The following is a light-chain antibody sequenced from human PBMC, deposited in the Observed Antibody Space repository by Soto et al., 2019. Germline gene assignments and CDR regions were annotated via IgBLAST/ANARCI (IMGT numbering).Light chain of an antibody. J-gene: IGKJ1*01. CDR2: GAS. Sequence: DIVMTQSPGTLSLSPGERATLSCRASQSISSNYLAWYQQKPGQSPRLLIYGASSRATGITDRFSGRGSGTDFTLTISRLEPEDFAVYFCQQYGTSPRTFGQGTKVEIK. CDR1: QSISSNY. CDR3: QQYGTSPRT. V-gene: IGKV3-20*01.